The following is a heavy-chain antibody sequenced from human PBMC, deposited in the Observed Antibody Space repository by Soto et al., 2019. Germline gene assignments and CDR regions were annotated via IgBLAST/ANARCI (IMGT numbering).Heavy chain of an antibody. CDR2: IYYSGST. Sequence: QVQLQESGPGLVKPSQTLSLTCTVSGGSISSGGYYWSWIRQHPGKGLEWIGYIYYSGSTYYNPSLQRRVTISVDTSKNQSSLKLSSVTAADTAVYYCARAHAYGDYAGDYWGQGTLVTVSS. J-gene: IGHJ4*02. CDR1: GGSISSGGYY. V-gene: IGHV4-31*03. D-gene: IGHD4-17*01. CDR3: ARAHAYGDYAGDY.